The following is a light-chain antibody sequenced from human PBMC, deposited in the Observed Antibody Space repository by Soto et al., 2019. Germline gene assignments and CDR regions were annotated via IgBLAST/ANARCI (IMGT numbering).Light chain of an antibody. V-gene: IGLV2-8*01. CDR2: EVT. CDR1: SSDIAAYNF. Sequence: QSVLTQHPSASGSPGQSVTISCTGTSSDIAAYNFVSWYQQHPGKAPQLMIYEVTKRPSGVPDRFSGSKSGDTASLTVSGLQAEDEADYFCSSYAGSNSLVFGSGTKVTVL. J-gene: IGLJ1*01. CDR3: SSYAGSNSLV.